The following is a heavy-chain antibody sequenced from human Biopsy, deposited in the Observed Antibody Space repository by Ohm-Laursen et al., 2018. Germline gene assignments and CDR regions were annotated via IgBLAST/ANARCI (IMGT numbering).Heavy chain of an antibody. J-gene: IGHJ2*01. Sequence: SDTLSLTCTVSGGSISSYYWSWIRQPPGKGLEWIGYIYYTGSTNYNPSLKSRVTISVDTSKNHLPLRLTSVTAADTAVYYCARHAPSYSGSYWKYFDLWGRGTLVTVSS. CDR3: ARHAPSYSGSYWKYFDL. CDR1: GGSISSYY. V-gene: IGHV4-59*08. D-gene: IGHD1-26*01. CDR2: IYYTGST.